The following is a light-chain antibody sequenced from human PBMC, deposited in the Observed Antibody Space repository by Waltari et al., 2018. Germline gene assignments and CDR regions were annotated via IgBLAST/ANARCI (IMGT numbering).Light chain of an antibody. CDR3: QQFNNWAPWT. CDR1: QYISSY. J-gene: IGKJ1*01. V-gene: IGKV1-39*01. Sequence: DIQMTQSPSSLSASVGDRVTITCRASQYISSYLNWYRQKPGKAPNLLTYDASSLQSGVPSRFSGSGSGTHFTLTISSLQSEDFAVYYCQQFNNWAPWTFGQGTKVEIK. CDR2: DAS.